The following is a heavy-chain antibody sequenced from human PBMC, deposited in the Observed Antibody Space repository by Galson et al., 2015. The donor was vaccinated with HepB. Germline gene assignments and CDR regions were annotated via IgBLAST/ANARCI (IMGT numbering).Heavy chain of an antibody. J-gene: IGHJ4*02. V-gene: IGHV4-34*01. CDR3: SRKWAVAGPSDY. CDR2: INHSGST. CDR1: GGSFSGYY. D-gene: IGHD6-19*01. Sequence: ETLSLTCAVYGGSFSGYYWSWIRQPPGKGLEWIGEINHSGSTNYNPSLKSRVTISVDTSKNQFSLKLSSVTAADTAVYYCSRKWAVAGPSDYWGQGTLVTVSS.